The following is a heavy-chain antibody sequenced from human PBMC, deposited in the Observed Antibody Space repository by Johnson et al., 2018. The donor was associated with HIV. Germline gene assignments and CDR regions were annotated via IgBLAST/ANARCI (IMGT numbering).Heavy chain of an antibody. Sequence: VQLVESGGGLVQPGRSLRLSCAASGFKFDDYGMSWVRQAPGKGLEWVSAISGSDKYYADSVKGRFTISRDNSKNTLYLQMNSLRPEDTAVYYCAKSGSYYDCSAYHDAFDIWGQGTMVTVSS. V-gene: IGHV3-23*04. CDR1: GFKFDDYG. CDR2: ISGSDK. CDR3: AKSGSYYDCSAYHDAFDI. D-gene: IGHD3-22*01. J-gene: IGHJ3*02.